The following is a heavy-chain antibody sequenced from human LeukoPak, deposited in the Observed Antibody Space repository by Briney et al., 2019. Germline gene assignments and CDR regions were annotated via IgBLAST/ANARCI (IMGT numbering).Heavy chain of an antibody. Sequence: GGSLRLSCAASGFPFSSYWMSWVRQAPGKGLEWVANIKQDGSDKYYVDSVKGRFTISRDNAKNSLYLQLNSPRAEDTAVYYWTGLLGTFGYENWGQGTLVTVSS. CDR2: IKQDGSDK. V-gene: IGHV3-7*01. CDR3: TGLLGTFGYEN. CDR1: GFPFSSYW. D-gene: IGHD3-16*01. J-gene: IGHJ4*02.